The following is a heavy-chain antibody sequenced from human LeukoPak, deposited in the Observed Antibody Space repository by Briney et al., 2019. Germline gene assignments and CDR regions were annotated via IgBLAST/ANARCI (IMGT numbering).Heavy chain of an antibody. Sequence: ASVKVSYKVSGYTLTELSMHWVRQAPGKGLEWMGGFDPEDGETTYAQKFQGRVTMTEDTSTDTAYMELSSLRSEDTAVYYCATDLKGAAATPTVFDYWGQGTLVTVSS. CDR3: ATDLKGAAATPTVFDY. V-gene: IGHV1-24*01. CDR2: FDPEDGET. J-gene: IGHJ4*02. CDR1: GYTLTELS. D-gene: IGHD6-13*01.